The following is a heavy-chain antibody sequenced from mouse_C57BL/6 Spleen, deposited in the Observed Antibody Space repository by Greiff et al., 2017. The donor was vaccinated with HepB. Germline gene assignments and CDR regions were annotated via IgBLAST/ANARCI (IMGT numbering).Heavy chain of an antibody. Sequence: QVQLQQSGAELVRPGSSVKLSCKASGYTFTSYWMDWVKQRPGQGLEWIGNIYPSDSETHYNQKFKDKATLTVDKSSSTAYMQLSSLTSEDSAVYYCARMYYYGSSPFDYWGQGTTLTVSS. V-gene: IGHV1-61*01. D-gene: IGHD1-1*01. CDR3: ARMYYYGSSPFDY. CDR1: GYTFTSYW. J-gene: IGHJ2*01. CDR2: IYPSDSET.